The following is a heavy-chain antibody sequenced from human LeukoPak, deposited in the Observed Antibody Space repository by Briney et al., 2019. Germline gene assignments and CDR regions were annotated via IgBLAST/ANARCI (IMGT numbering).Heavy chain of an antibody. Sequence: GGSLRLSCAASGFTVSSNYMSWVRQAPGKGLEWVSVIYSGGSTYYADSVKGRFTISRDNSKNTLYLQMNSLRAEDTAVYYCARGSRSSGWFDYGGQGTLVTVSS. CDR1: GFTVSSNY. V-gene: IGHV3-53*01. D-gene: IGHD6-19*01. CDR2: IYSGGST. CDR3: ARGSRSSGWFDY. J-gene: IGHJ4*02.